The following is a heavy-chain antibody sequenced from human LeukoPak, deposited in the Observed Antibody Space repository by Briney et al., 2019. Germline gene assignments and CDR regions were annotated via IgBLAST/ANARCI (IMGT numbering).Heavy chain of an antibody. D-gene: IGHD5-18*01. CDR2: ISGDGGIT. CDR3: AKDIGGYSFAADY. Sequence: SGGSLRLSCAASGFTFDDYGMSWVRQGPGKGLEWVSLISGDGGITYYADSVKGRFTIYRDNSKNSLYLQMNSLRTEDTALYYCAKDIGGYSFAADYWGQGTLVTVSS. CDR1: GFTFDDYG. J-gene: IGHJ4*02. V-gene: IGHV3-43*02.